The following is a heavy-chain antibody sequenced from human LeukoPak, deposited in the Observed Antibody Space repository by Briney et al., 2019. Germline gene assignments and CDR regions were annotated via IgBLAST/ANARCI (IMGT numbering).Heavy chain of an antibody. V-gene: IGHV4-59*12. J-gene: IGHJ4*02. CDR1: GGSISTYY. Sequence: SETLSLTCTVSGGSISTYYWSWIRQPPGKELEWIGYIYYSGSTNYNPSLKSRVTISVDTSKKQFSLKLSSVTAADTAVYYCARDLKGYSYGGYFDYWGQGTLVTVSS. CDR2: IYYSGST. CDR3: ARDLKGYSYGGYFDY. D-gene: IGHD5-18*01.